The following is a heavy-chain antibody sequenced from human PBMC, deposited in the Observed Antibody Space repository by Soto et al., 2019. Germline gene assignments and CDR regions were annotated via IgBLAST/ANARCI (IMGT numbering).Heavy chain of an antibody. CDR3: ARQDRGTAANYYYYGMDV. V-gene: IGHV1-46*01. CDR1: GYTFTSYY. D-gene: IGHD6-13*01. Sequence: GASVKVSCKASGYTFTSYYMHWVRQAPGQGLEWMGIINPSGGSTSYAQKFQGRVTMTRDTSTSTVYMELSSLRSEDTAVYYCARQDRGTAANYYYYGMDVWGQGTTVTVSS. CDR2: INPSGGST. J-gene: IGHJ6*02.